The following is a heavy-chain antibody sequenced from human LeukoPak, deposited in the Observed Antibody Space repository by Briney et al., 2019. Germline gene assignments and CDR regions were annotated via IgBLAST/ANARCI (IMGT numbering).Heavy chain of an antibody. J-gene: IGHJ6*03. Sequence: GGSLRLSCTASGFTFGDYAMSWVRQAPGKGLEWVGFIRSKTYGGTTEYAASVKGRFTISRDDSKSIAYPQMNSLKTEDTAVYYCTRASSSTWSYYYYYMDVWGKGTTVTISS. CDR3: TRASSSTWSYYYYYMDV. CDR2: IRSKTYGGTT. V-gene: IGHV3-49*04. D-gene: IGHD6-13*01. CDR1: GFTFGDYA.